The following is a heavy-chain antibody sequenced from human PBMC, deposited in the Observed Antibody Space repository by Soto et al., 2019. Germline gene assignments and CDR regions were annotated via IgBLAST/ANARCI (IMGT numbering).Heavy chain of an antibody. CDR2: INHLETT. Sequence: SSETLSFTCTVPGASITFGGYSWSWIRQTPGKGLEWIGYINHLETTFYNPSFESRLTLSIDRAKNQFSLRLHSMSAADRAVYFCARGGGSDSFDYWGQGIPVTVSS. J-gene: IGHJ4*02. D-gene: IGHD1-26*01. CDR3: ARGGGSDSFDY. CDR1: GASITFGGYS. V-gene: IGHV4-30-2*01.